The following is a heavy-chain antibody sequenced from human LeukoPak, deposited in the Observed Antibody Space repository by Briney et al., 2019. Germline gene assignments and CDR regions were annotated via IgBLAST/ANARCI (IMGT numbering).Heavy chain of an antibody. D-gene: IGHD1-26*01. V-gene: IGHV4-59*08. Sequence: SETLSLTCTVSGGSISSHFWSWIRQPPGKGLEWIGYIYYSGSTNYNPSLKSRVTISVDTSKNQFSLKLSSVTAADTAVYYCARLGATHWFDPWGQGTLVTVSS. CDR2: IYYSGST. CDR3: ARLGATHWFDP. J-gene: IGHJ5*02. CDR1: GGSISSHF.